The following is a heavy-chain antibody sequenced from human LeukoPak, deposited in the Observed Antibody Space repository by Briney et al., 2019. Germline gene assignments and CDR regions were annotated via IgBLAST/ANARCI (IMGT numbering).Heavy chain of an antibody. Sequence: SVKVSCKASGYTFTSYDISWVRQAPGQGLEWMGWISAYNGNTNYAQKLQGRVTMTTDTSTSTAYMELRSLRSDDTAVYYCARDRGRDIAVAGTFDYWGQGTLVTVSS. J-gene: IGHJ4*02. CDR3: ARDRGRDIAVAGTFDY. CDR1: GYTFTSYD. D-gene: IGHD6-19*01. V-gene: IGHV1-18*01. CDR2: ISAYNGNT.